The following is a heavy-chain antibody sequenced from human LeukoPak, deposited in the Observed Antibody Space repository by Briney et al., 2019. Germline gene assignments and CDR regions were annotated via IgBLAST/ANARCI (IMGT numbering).Heavy chain of an antibody. D-gene: IGHD3-22*01. Sequence: SETLSLTCTVSGVSISSSNSYWGWIRQPPGKGLEWIGSIYYSGNTYYNASLKSRVSISIDTSKNQFSLKLTSVTAADTAVYYCAGGYYYRNYYYYYMDVWGKGTTVTVSS. CDR1: GVSISSSNSY. CDR2: IYYSGNT. CDR3: AGGYYYRNYYYYYMDV. J-gene: IGHJ6*03. V-gene: IGHV4-39*01.